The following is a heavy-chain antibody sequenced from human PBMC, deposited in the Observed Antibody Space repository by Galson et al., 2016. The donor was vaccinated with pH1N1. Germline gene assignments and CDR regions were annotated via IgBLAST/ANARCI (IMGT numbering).Heavy chain of an antibody. V-gene: IGHV3-30*04. J-gene: IGHJ4*02. Sequence: RLSCAASGSTLSCCAMHWVRQAPGKGLECVALISKDGNNVYYADSVKGRFTISRDSSNNTLYLQMNSLRTEDTAIYYCARSRDFSFDYWGQGALVTVAS. D-gene: IGHD4-11*01. CDR2: ISKDGNNV. CDR1: GSTLSCCA. CDR3: ARSRDFSFDY.